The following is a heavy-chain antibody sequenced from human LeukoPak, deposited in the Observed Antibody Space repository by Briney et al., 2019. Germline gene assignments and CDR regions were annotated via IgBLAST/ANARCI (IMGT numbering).Heavy chain of an antibody. CDR3: ARDRDYDILTGYYDY. D-gene: IGHD3-9*01. CDR1: GGTSNIYS. J-gene: IGHJ4*02. CDR2: ISPNSGGT. V-gene: IGHV1-2*02. Sequence: ASVKVSCKASGGTSNIYSISWVRQAPGQGLEWVGWISPNSGGTNYAQKFQGRVTMTRDTSINTVYMELSRLRSDDTAVYYCARDRDYDILTGYYDYWGQGTLVTVSS.